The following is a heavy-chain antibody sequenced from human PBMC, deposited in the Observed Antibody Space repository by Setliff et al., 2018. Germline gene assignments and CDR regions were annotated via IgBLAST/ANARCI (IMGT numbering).Heavy chain of an antibody. CDR1: GGTFSSSG. CDR3: ARELRSPYWHLDS. J-gene: IGHJ5*01. D-gene: IGHD3-16*01. CDR2: FIPILGAT. Sequence: ASVKVFCKSSGGTFSSSGITWVRQAPGQGLQWLGRFIPILGATNYALNFQGRVTITADESTSTGYMELRSLRSDDTAVYYCARELRSPYWHLDSWGQGTQVTAPQ. V-gene: IGHV1-69*13.